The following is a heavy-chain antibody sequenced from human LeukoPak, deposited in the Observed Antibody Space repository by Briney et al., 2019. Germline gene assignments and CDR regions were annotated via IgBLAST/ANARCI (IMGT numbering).Heavy chain of an antibody. J-gene: IGHJ4*02. Sequence: PSETLSLTCTVSGGSISSGDYYWSWFRQPPGKGLEWIGYIYNSGTTYYNPSLRSRVTLSVDTSKNQFSLRLNSVAAADTVVYYCARKRYDDPYFFDYWGQGTLVTVSS. D-gene: IGHD3-22*01. CDR2: IYNSGTT. CDR1: GGSISSGDYY. V-gene: IGHV4-30-4*01. CDR3: ARKRYDDPYFFDY.